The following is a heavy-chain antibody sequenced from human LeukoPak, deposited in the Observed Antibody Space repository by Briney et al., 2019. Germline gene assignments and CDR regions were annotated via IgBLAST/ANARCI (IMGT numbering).Heavy chain of an antibody. CDR1: GGSFSGYY. CDR2: INHSGST. V-gene: IGHV4-34*01. Sequence: PSETLSLTCAVYGGSFSGYYWSWIRQPPGKGLEWIGEINHSGSTNYNPSLKSRVTISVDTSKNQFSLKLCSVTAADTAVYYCARRGAVGSGSYYNVRGQGFDYWGQGTLVTVSS. D-gene: IGHD3-10*01. J-gene: IGHJ4*02. CDR3: ARRGAVGSGSYYNVRGQGFDY.